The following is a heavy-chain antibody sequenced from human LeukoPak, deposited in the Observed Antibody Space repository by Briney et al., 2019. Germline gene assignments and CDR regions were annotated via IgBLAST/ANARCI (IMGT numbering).Heavy chain of an antibody. CDR2: VGGDEKA. D-gene: IGHD2-21*02. CDR1: GFPFSGNA. CDR3: AKDLSWWVTADY. Sequence: GGSLRLSRAASGFPFSGNAMSWVRQAPGRGLEWVSGVGGDEKAHYADFVRGRFTISRDNSKKTVYLQMNSLTVEDTAVYYCAKDLSWWVTADYWGQGVLVTVSS. J-gene: IGHJ4*02. V-gene: IGHV3-23*01.